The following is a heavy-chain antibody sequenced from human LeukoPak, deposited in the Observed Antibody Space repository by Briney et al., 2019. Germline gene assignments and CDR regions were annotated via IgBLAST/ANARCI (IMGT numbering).Heavy chain of an antibody. D-gene: IGHD6-13*01. CDR2: IYYSGST. J-gene: IGHJ4*02. CDR1: GGSISSYY. CDR3: ASRAAAGTSDFDY. V-gene: IGHV4-59*05. Sequence: SETLSLTCTVSGGSISSYYWSWIRQPPGKGLEWIGSIYYSGSTYYNPSLKSRVTISVDTSKNQFSLKLSSVTAADTAVYYCASRAAAGTSDFDYWGQGTLVTVSS.